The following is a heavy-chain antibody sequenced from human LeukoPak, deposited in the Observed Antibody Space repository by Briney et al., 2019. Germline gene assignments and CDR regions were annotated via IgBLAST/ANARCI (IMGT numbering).Heavy chain of an antibody. Sequence: PGGSLRLSCAASGFTFSNAWMSWVRQAPGKGLEWVGRIKSKTDGGTTDYAAPVNGIFTISRDDSKNTLYLQMNSLKTEDTAVYYCTTDYYYDSSGYYVGYWGQGTLVTVSS. CDR3: TTDYYYDSSGYYVGY. CDR2: IKSKTDGGTT. J-gene: IGHJ4*02. V-gene: IGHV3-15*01. D-gene: IGHD3-22*01. CDR1: GFTFSNAW.